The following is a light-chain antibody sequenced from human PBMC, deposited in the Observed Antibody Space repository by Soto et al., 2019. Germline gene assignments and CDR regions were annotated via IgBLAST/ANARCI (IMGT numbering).Light chain of an antibody. CDR2: EVT. CDR3: CTYARNRLYV. Sequence: QSAPTQPASVSGSPGHSITISCTGTSSDVGGYNFVSWYQQKPGKAPKLLIYEVTHRPSGISDRFSGSKSGNVASLTISGLQDEDEASYYCCTYARNRLYVFGSGTKVTVL. CDR1: SSDVGGYNF. V-gene: IGLV2-14*01. J-gene: IGLJ1*01.